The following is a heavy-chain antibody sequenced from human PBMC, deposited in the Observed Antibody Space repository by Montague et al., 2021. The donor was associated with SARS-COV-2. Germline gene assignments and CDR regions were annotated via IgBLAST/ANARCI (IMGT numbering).Heavy chain of an antibody. CDR1: GFSLSTPNVG. D-gene: IGHD3-9*01. Sequence: PALVKPTQTLTLTYTFSGFSLSTPNVGVAWIRQPPGKALEWLAVIYSNGDKRYSPSLQRRLTITKDTSRNQVVVSLTNVDPLDTATYYCAHLIRYYDIFTGIPFDDWGQGTQVTVSS. V-gene: IGHV2-5*01. CDR2: IYSNGDK. CDR3: AHLIRYYDIFTGIPFDD. J-gene: IGHJ4*02.